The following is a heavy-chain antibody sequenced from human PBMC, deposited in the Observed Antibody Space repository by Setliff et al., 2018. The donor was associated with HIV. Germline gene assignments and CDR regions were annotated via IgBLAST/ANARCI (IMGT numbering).Heavy chain of an antibody. J-gene: IGHJ4*02. CDR2: VSAYNGNT. Sequence: GASVKVSCKASGYTFTSYGISWVRQAPGQGLEWMGWVSAYNGNTNYAQKFQGRVTITTDESTSTAYMELSSLRSEDTAVYYCASQLEHPYYFDYWGQGTLVTV. V-gene: IGHV1-18*01. CDR3: ASQLEHPYYFDY. CDR1: GYTFTSYG. D-gene: IGHD1-1*01.